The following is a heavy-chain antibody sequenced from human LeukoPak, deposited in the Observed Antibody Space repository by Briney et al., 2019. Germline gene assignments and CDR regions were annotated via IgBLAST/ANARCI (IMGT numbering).Heavy chain of an antibody. J-gene: IGHJ4*02. V-gene: IGHV3-48*01. D-gene: IGHD1-20*01. CDR1: GLTFGSYS. CDR3: ARESITGHRDFDS. CDR2: ISSGSRTI. Sequence: PGGSLRLSCAASGLTFGSYSMNWVRQAPGKGLEWISYISSGSRTIYYADSVEGRFTVSRDNAKNSLYLQMRSMRAEDTAVYYCARESITGHRDFDSWGQGTLVTVSS.